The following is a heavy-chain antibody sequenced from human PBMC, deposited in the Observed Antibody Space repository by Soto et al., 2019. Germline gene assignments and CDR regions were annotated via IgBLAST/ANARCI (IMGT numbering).Heavy chain of an antibody. D-gene: IGHD2-2*01. CDR3: ARGGYCSSTSCYPGSNWFDP. CDR1: GFTFSSYG. V-gene: IGHV3-33*01. J-gene: IGHJ5*02. Sequence: GGSLRLSCAASGFTFSSYGMHWVRQAPGKGLEWVAVIWYDGSNKYYADSVKGRFTISRDNSKNTLYLQMNSLRAEDTAVYYCARGGYCSSTSCYPGSNWFDPWGQGTLVTVSS. CDR2: IWYDGSNK.